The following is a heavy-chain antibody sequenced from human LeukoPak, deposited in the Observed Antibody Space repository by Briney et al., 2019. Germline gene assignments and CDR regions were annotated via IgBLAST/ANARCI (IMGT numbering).Heavy chain of an antibody. CDR3: LYGSGWYFGN. D-gene: IGHD6-19*01. Sequence: PGGSLRLSCAASGFTFSTYWMHWVRQAPGEGLVWVSQISGDGSGTNYADSVKGRFTISRDNAKNTLDLQMNSLRSEDTAVYYCLYGSGWYFGNWGQGTLVTVSS. CDR2: ISGDGSGT. V-gene: IGHV3-74*01. J-gene: IGHJ4*02. CDR1: GFTFSTYW.